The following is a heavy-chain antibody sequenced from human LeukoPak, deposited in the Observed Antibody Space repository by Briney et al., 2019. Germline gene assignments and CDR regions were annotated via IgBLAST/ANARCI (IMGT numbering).Heavy chain of an antibody. D-gene: IGHD3-22*01. J-gene: IGHJ5*02. CDR2: IYYSGST. V-gene: IGHV4-59*01. CDR3: ARVAALDYYDSSGYQVDP. CDR1: GGSISSYY. Sequence: SETLSLTCTVSGGSISSYYWSWIRQPPGKGLEWIGYIYYSGSTNYSPSLKSRVTISVDTSKNQFSLKLSSVTAADTAVYYCARVAALDYYDSSGYQVDPWGQGTLVTVSS.